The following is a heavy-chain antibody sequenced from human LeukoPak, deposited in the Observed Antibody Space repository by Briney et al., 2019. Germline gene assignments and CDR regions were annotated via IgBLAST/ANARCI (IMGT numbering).Heavy chain of an antibody. Sequence: PGGSLRLSCAASGFTVSNNYMTWVRQAPGKGLEWVSVTYSGGSTCYADSVKGRFTISRDNSKNTLYLQMDSLRAEDTAVYYCARGTVYCSSTSCLSPFDCWGQGTLVTVSS. J-gene: IGHJ4*02. V-gene: IGHV3-53*01. CDR3: ARGTVYCSSTSCLSPFDC. CDR1: GFTVSNNY. D-gene: IGHD2-2*01. CDR2: TYSGGST.